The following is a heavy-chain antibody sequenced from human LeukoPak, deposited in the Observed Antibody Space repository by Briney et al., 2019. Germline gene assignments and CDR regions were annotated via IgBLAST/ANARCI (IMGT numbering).Heavy chain of an antibody. V-gene: IGHV3-30-3*01. D-gene: IGHD4-11*01. CDR1: GFTFNKYS. CDR3: AKGGHYSFFDY. CDR2: ISDDGNNK. J-gene: IGHJ4*02. Sequence: GRSLRLSCAASGFTFNKYSFHWVRQAPGKGLEWVAVISDDGNNKYYVDSVKGRFTISRDNSKNTQYLQMSSLRAEDTGIYYCAKGGHYSFFDYWGQGTLVTVSS.